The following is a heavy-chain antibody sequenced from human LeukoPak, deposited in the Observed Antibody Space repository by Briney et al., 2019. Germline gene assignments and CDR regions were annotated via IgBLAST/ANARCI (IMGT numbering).Heavy chain of an antibody. V-gene: IGHV3-23*01. D-gene: IGHD2-15*01. CDR2: ISGSGGST. CDR3: AKFPLGYCSGGSCYMFDY. Sequence: GGTLSLSCAASGFTFSSYGMSWVRQAPGKGLEWVSAISGSGGSTYYADSVKGRFTISRDNSKNTLYLQMNSLGAEDTAVYYCAKFPLGYCSGGSCYMFDYWGRGTLVTVSS. J-gene: IGHJ4*02. CDR1: GFTFSSYG.